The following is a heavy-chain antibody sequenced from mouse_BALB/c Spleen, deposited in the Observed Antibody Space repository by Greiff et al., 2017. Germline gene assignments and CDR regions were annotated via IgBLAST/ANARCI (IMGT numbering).Heavy chain of an antibody. CDR3: ARGSYYDPYAIDY. D-gene: IGHD2-4*01. CDR2: ISSGGST. J-gene: IGHJ4*01. V-gene: IGHV5-6-5*01. CDR1: GFTFSSYA. Sequence: EVKLMESGGGLVKPGGSLKLSCAASGFTFSSYAMSWVRQTPEKRLEWVASISSGGSTYYPDSVKGRFTISRDNARNILYLQMSSLRSEDTAMYYCARGSYYDPYAIDYWGQGTSVTVSS.